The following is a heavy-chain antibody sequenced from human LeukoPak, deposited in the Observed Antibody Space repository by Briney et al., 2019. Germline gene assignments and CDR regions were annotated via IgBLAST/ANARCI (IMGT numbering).Heavy chain of an antibody. Sequence: ASVKVSCKASGYTFTNYYIHWVRQAPGQGLEWMGLINPSGGTTNCAQKFQGRVTMTEDTSTDTAYMELSSLRSEDTAMYYCATLFDFNGGHWGQGTLVTVSS. J-gene: IGHJ4*02. CDR2: INPSGGTT. V-gene: IGHV1-46*01. CDR3: ATLFDFNGGH. CDR1: GYTFTNYY. D-gene: IGHD2-8*01.